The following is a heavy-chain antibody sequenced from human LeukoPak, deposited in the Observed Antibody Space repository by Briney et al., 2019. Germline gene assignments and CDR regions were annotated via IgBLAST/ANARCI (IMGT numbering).Heavy chain of an antibody. CDR1: GFTFSSYW. V-gene: IGHV3-74*01. CDR3: AKDTSHSSSWYENWFDP. CDR2: INSDGSST. Sequence: GGSLRLSCAASGFTFSSYWMHWVRQAPGKVLVWVSRINSDGSSTSYADFVKGRCTISRDNAKKTLYLQMNSLRAEDTAVYYCAKDTSHSSSWYENWFDPWGQGTLVTVSS. D-gene: IGHD6-13*01. J-gene: IGHJ5*02.